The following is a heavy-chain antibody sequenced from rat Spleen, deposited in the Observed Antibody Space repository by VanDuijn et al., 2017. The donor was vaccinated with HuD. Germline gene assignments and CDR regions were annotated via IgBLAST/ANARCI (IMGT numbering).Heavy chain of an antibody. D-gene: IGHD1-4*01. CDR3: ARHTRVFWFAY. J-gene: IGHJ3*01. CDR2: IWGDGST. Sequence: QVQLKESGPGLVQPSQTLSLTCTVSGFSLISYAVNWVRQPPGKGMEWMGGIWGDGSTKYNSVLKSRLSISRDTSKSQVFLKMNSLRSEDTATYYCARHTRVFWFAYWGQGTLVTVSS. CDR1: GFSLISYA. V-gene: IGHV2-13*01.